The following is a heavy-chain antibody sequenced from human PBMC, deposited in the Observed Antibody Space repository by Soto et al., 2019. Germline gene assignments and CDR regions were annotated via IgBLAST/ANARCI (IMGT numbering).Heavy chain of an antibody. Sequence: QVQLQQWGAGLLKPSETLSHTCAVYGGSFSGYYWSWIRQPPGKGLEWIGEINHSGSTNYNPSLKSRVTISVDTSKNQFSLKLSSVTAADTAVYYCARGPAAVAGRHFDYWGQGTLVTVSS. CDR1: GGSFSGYY. CDR2: INHSGST. V-gene: IGHV4-34*01. J-gene: IGHJ4*02. D-gene: IGHD6-19*01. CDR3: ARGPAAVAGRHFDY.